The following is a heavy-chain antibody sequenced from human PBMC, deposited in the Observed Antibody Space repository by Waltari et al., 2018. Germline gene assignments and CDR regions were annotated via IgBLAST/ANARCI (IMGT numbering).Heavy chain of an antibody. V-gene: IGHV4-34*02. Sequence: QVQLQQWGAGLLRPSETLSLTCAVYGVSLSDYYWPWIRQSPGKGLEWIGENNLGEITYHNPSLRGQVTISVDTSKRQFSLKLTSVTAADTAVYYCATQSVLTSFGSAHPTWFDSWGQGTPVTVSS. D-gene: IGHD3-9*01. CDR2: NNLGEIT. CDR1: GVSLSDYY. CDR3: ATQSVLTSFGSAHPTWFDS. J-gene: IGHJ5*01.